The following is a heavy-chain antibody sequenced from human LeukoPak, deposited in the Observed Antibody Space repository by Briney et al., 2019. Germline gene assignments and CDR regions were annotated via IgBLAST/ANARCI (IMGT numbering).Heavy chain of an antibody. D-gene: IGHD6-19*01. CDR1: GFTFSSYA. CDR2: ISYDGSNK. J-gene: IGHJ4*02. Sequence: GRSLRLPCAASGFTFSSYAMHWVRQAPGKGLEWVAVISYDGSNKYYADSVKGRFTISRDNSKNTLYLQMNSLRAEDTAVYYCARDGSGWHSGYFDYWGQGTLVTVSS. V-gene: IGHV3-30-3*01. CDR3: ARDGSGWHSGYFDY.